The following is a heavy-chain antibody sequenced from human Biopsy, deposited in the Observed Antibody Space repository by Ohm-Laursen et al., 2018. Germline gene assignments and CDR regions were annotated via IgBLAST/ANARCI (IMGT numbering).Heavy chain of an antibody. V-gene: IGHV4-59*01. CDR1: GGSISSNY. J-gene: IGHJ6*02. D-gene: IGHD2-8*02. Sequence: SETLSLTCTVSGGSISSNYWSWIRQTPGKGLEWIGYVYYSGSTNYNPSLKSRVAISVDTSKNQFSLRMRSVTAADTPVYYCARGANGTGWPSYVFCCMDVWGQGTPVTVSS. CDR3: ARGANGTGWPSYVFCCMDV. CDR2: VYYSGST.